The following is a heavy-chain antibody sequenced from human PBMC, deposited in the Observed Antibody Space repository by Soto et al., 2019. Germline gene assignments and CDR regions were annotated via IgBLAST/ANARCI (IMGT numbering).Heavy chain of an antibody. V-gene: IGHV3-53*01. J-gene: IGHJ4*02. D-gene: IGHD3-10*01. CDR2: IYNDGST. CDR1: GVSVSTNY. Sequence: GGSLRLSCTVSGVSVSTNYMSWVRQAPGKGLEWVSVIYNDGSTYYADSVKGRFTISRDDSKNTLYLQMHSLRAEDTAMYYCARAASYYGSDSWGQGTLVTVSS. CDR3: ARAASYYGSDS.